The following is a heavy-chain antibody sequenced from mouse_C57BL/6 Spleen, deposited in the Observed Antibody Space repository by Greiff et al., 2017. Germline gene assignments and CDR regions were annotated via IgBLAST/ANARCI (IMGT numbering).Heavy chain of an antibody. V-gene: IGHV5-12*01. CDR3: ARPQYGYDGAMDY. CDR2: LSNGGGST. D-gene: IGHD2-2*01. CDR1: GFTFSDSY. J-gene: IGHJ4*01. Sequence: EVQVVESWGGLVQPGGSLKLSCAASGFTFSDSYMYLVRQTPEKRLEWVAYLSNGGGSTYSPDPVKGRFTISRDNAKNTLYLQMSRLKSEDTARYYCARPQYGYDGAMDYWGQGTSGTVLS.